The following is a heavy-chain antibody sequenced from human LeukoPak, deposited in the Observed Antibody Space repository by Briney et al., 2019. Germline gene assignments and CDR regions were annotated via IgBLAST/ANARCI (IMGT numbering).Heavy chain of an antibody. Sequence: PGGSLRLSCAASGFTFSSFAMTWVRQAPGKGLEWVSAISGSGASTYYADSVKGRFTISRDNSKNTLYLQMNSLRAEDTAVYYCAKSYYDTSGHPSDNDAFDIWGQGTMVTVSS. CDR3: AKSYYDTSGHPSDNDAFDI. CDR1: GFTFSSFA. V-gene: IGHV3-23*01. D-gene: IGHD3-22*01. CDR2: ISGSGAST. J-gene: IGHJ3*02.